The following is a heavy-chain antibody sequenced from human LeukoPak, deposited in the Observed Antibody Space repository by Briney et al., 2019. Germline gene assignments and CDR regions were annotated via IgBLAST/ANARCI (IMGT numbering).Heavy chain of an antibody. J-gene: IGHJ6*03. V-gene: IGHV3-15*01. D-gene: IGHD4-17*01. Sequence: GGSLRLSCAASGFTFSNAWTSWVRQAPGKGLEWVGRIKSKTDGGTTDYAAPVKGRFTISRDDSKNTLYLQMNSLKTEDTAVYYCTTEFTVTTVSGYYYYYMDVWGKGTTVTVSS. CDR3: TTEFTVTTVSGYYYYYMDV. CDR2: IKSKTDGGTT. CDR1: GFTFSNAW.